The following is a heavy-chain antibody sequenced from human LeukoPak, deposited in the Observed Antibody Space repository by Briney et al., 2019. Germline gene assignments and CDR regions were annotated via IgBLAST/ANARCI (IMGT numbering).Heavy chain of an antibody. Sequence: ASVKVSCKASQYTFTDYAVHWVRLAPGQGLEWMGWISAYNGNTNYAQKLQGRVTMTTDTSTSTAYMELRSLRSDDTAVYYCARDSSGGGYVLVYWGQGTLVTVSS. CDR3: ARDSSGGGYVLVY. D-gene: IGHD5-12*01. CDR1: QYTFTDYA. V-gene: IGHV1-18*01. CDR2: ISAYNGNT. J-gene: IGHJ4*02.